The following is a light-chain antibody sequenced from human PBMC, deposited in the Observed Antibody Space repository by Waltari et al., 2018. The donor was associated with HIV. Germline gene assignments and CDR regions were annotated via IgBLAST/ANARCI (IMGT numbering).Light chain of an antibody. CDR2: AAS. CDR1: QDIKTD. J-gene: IGKJ4*01. Sequence: DIQMTQSPSSLSASPGDTITITCRTSQDIKTDLNWYQQKPGTAPKLLVYAASGFQSGVPARISGSGSGTDFTLTINTLQPDDSATYFCQQSHSVPFTFGAGTKVDVK. V-gene: IGKV1-39*01. CDR3: QQSHSVPFT.